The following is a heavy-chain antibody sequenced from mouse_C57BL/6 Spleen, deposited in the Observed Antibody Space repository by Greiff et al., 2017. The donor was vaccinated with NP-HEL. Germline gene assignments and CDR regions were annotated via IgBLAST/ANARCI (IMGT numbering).Heavy chain of an antibody. Sequence: VQLQQSGAELVRPGTSVKVSCKASGYAFTNYLIEWVKQRPGQGLEWIGVINPGSGGTNYNEKFKGKATLTADKSSSTAYMQLSSLTSEDSAVYFCARSPYYGSSVYYAMDYWGQGTSVTVSS. CDR1: GYAFTNYL. CDR2: INPGSGGT. J-gene: IGHJ4*01. V-gene: IGHV1-54*01. D-gene: IGHD1-1*01. CDR3: ARSPYYGSSVYYAMDY.